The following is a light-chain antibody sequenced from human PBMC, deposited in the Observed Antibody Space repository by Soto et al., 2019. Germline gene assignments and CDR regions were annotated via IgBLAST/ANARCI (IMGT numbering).Light chain of an antibody. CDR1: QSIVIY. V-gene: IGKV1-39*01. Sequence: DIQLTQSPSSLSASVGDRVTIGCRASQSIVIYLNWYQHKPGKAPKLLINAASSLQSGVPSRFSGSGSGTDFTLTITSLQPEDFATYYCQQSYTTPTFGQGTRVEVK. CDR3: QQSYTTPT. CDR2: AAS. J-gene: IGKJ1*01.